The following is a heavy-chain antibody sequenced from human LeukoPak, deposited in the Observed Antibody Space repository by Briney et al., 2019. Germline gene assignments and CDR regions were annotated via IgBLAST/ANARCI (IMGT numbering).Heavy chain of an antibody. V-gene: IGHV3-30*02. CDR2: IRYDGSNK. CDR1: GFTFSSYG. CDR3: ARDRGLVRENMGYYLDV. Sequence: GGSLRLSCAASGFTFSSYGMSWVRQAPGKGLEWVAFIRYDGSNKYYADSVKGRFTISRDNAESSLYLQMNSLRAEDTAVYYCARDRGLVRENMGYYLDVWGKGTTVTISS. D-gene: IGHD3-10*01. J-gene: IGHJ6*03.